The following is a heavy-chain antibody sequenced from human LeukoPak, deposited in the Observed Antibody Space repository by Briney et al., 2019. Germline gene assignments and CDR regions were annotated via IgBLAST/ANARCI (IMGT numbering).Heavy chain of an antibody. CDR3: ARYQLRGWFDP. V-gene: IGHV4-34*01. J-gene: IGHJ5*02. Sequence: PSETLSLTCAVYGGSFSGYYWSWIRQPPGKGLEWIGEINHSGSTNYNPSLKSRVTISVDTSKNRFSLKLSSVTAADTAVYYCARYQLRGWFDPWGQGTLVTVSS. D-gene: IGHD6-6*01. CDR2: INHSGST. CDR1: GGSFSGYY.